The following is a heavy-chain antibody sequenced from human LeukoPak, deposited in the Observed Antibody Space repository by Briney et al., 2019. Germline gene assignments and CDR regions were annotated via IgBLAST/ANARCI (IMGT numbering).Heavy chain of an antibody. J-gene: IGHJ6*03. CDR1: GDSVSSTSAA. CDR3: ARAPQRSYYYMDV. D-gene: IGHD6-25*01. Sequence: SQTLSLTCAISGDSVSSTSAAWNWIRQSPSSGLEWLGRTYYRSKWYNDYAVSVKSRITINPDTSKNQFSLQLNSVTPEDTAVYYCARAPQRSYYYMDVWGKGTTVTVSS. CDR2: TYYRSKWYN. V-gene: IGHV6-1*01.